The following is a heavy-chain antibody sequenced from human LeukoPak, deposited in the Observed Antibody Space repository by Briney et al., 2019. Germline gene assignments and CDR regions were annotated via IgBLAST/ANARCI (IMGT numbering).Heavy chain of an antibody. D-gene: IGHD2-15*01. CDR1: GGSFSGYY. V-gene: IGHV4-34*01. CDR2: INRSGST. J-gene: IGHJ4*02. CDR3: ARGIPRSALYFDY. Sequence: SETLSLTCAVYGGSFSGYYWSWIRQPPGKGLEWIGEINRSGSTNYNPSLKSRVTISVDTSKNQFSLKLSSVTAADTAVYYCARGIPRSALYFDYWGQGTLVTVSS.